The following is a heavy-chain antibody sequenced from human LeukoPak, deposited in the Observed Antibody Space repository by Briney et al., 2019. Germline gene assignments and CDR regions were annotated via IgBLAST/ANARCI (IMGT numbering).Heavy chain of an antibody. J-gene: IGHJ4*01. Sequence: GGSLRLSCAASGFAISAYAMAWVRQAPGKGLEWISSLSSGRSPSYSDSLEGRLTMSSDNARNTLYLQMDNLRGEDTAMYYCARQLGYCAAGTCYFDSWGHGTQVTVSS. CDR3: ARQLGYCAAGTCYFDS. D-gene: IGHD2-8*02. CDR1: GFAISAYA. V-gene: IGHV3-69-1*01. CDR2: LSSGRSP.